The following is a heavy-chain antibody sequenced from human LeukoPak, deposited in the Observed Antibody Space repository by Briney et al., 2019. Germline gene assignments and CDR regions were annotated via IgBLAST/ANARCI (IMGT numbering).Heavy chain of an antibody. CDR3: ARPYDSNRDHSGYGY. CDR1: GFSFSNYW. Sequence: GGSLRLSCATSGFSFSNYWMSRVRQAPGKGLEWVANINQDGDEEYYVDSVKGRFTISRDNAKNSLDLQMHSLRAEDTAIYYCARPYDSNRDHSGYGYWGRGTLVTVSS. J-gene: IGHJ4*02. D-gene: IGHD5-12*01. CDR2: INQDGDEE. V-gene: IGHV3-7*02.